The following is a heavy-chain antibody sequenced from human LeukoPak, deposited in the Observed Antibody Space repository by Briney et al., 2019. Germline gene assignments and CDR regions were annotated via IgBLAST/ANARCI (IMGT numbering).Heavy chain of an antibody. V-gene: IGHV4-31*03. Sequence: SETLSLTCTVSGGSISSGGYYWSWIRQHPGKGLEWIGYIYYSGSTYYNPSLKSRVTISVDTSRNQFSLKLSSVTAADTAVYYCASYNWNDWGAFDIWGQGTMVTVSS. CDR1: GGSISSGGYY. CDR2: IYYSGST. J-gene: IGHJ3*02. D-gene: IGHD1-20*01. CDR3: ASYNWNDWGAFDI.